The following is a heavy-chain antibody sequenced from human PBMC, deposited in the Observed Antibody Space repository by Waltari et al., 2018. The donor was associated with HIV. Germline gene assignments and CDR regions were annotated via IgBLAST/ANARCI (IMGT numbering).Heavy chain of an antibody. CDR1: GGSITSGSYY. D-gene: IGHD3-22*01. CDR2: IYTSGST. Sequence: QVQLQESGPGLVKPSQTLSLTCTVSGGSITSGSYYWSWTRPPAGKGLEWIVRIYTSGSTNYNPSLKSRVTISVDTSKNQFSLKLSSVTAADTAVYYCARDRNYYYDSSGYFFNAFDIWGQGTMVTVSS. J-gene: IGHJ3*02. CDR3: ARDRNYYYDSSGYFFNAFDI. V-gene: IGHV4-61*02.